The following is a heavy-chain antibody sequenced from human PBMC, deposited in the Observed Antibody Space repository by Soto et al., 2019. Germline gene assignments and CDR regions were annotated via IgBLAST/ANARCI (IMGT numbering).Heavy chain of an antibody. V-gene: IGHV5-51*01. Sequence: GESLKISCNGSGYSFTSYWIGWVRQMPGKGLEWMGIIYPGDSDTRYSPSFQGQVTISADKSISTAYLQWSSLKASDTAMYYCARKPSELRFLFVKGMDVWGQGTPVTVSS. J-gene: IGHJ6*02. CDR1: GYSFTSYW. D-gene: IGHD3-3*01. CDR3: ARKPSELRFLFVKGMDV. CDR2: IYPGDSDT.